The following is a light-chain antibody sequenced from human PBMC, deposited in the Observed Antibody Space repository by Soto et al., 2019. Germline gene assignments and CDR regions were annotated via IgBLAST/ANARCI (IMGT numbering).Light chain of an antibody. Sequence: QSALTQPASVSGSPGQSITCSCTGTSSDVGTYNYVSWYQQHPGKAPKLMIYEVTNRPSGVSNRFSGSKSGNTAYLTISGLQAEDEADYYCSSYTTSSTLVFGGATKLTVL. J-gene: IGLJ2*01. CDR1: SSDVGTYNY. CDR2: EVT. CDR3: SSYTTSSTLV. V-gene: IGLV2-14*01.